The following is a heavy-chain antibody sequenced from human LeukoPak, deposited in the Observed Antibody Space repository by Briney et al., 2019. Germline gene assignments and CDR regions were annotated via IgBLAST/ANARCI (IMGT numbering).Heavy chain of an antibody. J-gene: IGHJ5*02. CDR1: GFTLSNHW. CDR3: ASLDTAKQPLANH. V-gene: IGHV3-7*03. CDR2: IKEDRGRE. D-gene: IGHD5-18*01. Sequence: GGSLRLSCAASGFTLSNHWMSWVRQAPGKGLEWVANIKEDRGREYYMDSVKGRFTISKDSAKNSLYLQMNSLRVEDTAMYYCASLDTAKQPLANHWGQGTLVTVSS.